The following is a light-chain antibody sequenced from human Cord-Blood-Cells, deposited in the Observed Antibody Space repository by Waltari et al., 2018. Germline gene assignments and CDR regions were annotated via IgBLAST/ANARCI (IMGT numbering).Light chain of an antibody. CDR3: SSYTSSSTLV. V-gene: IGLV2-14*01. Sequence: QSALTQPASVSGSPGQSITISCTGTSSDGGGYNYVSWYQQHPGNAPKLMIYEVSNRPSGVSNRFSGSKSGNTASLTISGLQAEDEADYYCSSYTSSSTLVFGTGTKVTVL. CDR1: SSDGGGYNY. J-gene: IGLJ1*01. CDR2: EVS.